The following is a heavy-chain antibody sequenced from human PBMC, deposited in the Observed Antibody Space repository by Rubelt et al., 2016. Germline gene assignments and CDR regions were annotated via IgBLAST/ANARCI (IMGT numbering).Heavy chain of an antibody. CDR2: IRSKANNYAT. D-gene: IGHD2-2*01. V-gene: IGHV3-73*01. Sequence: FSDSAMHWVRQASGKGLEWVGYIRSKANNYATVYGASVKGRFTISRDDSKNTAYLQMNSLKTEDTAVYYCTTDAVKREFDYWGQGTQVTVSS. J-gene: IGHJ4*02. CDR1: FSDSA. CDR3: TTDAVKREFDY.